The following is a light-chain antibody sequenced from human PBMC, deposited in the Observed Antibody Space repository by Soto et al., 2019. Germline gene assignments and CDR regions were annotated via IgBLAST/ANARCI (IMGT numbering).Light chain of an antibody. V-gene: IGKV1-27*01. CDR1: QGISNY. Sequence: DIQMTQSPSSLSASVGDSVTITCRASQGISNYLAWYQQKPGKVPKLLIYGSSTLTSGVPSRFSGSGSGTDFALIISSLQPEDVATYYCQEYNSVPLTFGGGTKVEIK. CDR3: QEYNSVPLT. J-gene: IGKJ4*01. CDR2: GSS.